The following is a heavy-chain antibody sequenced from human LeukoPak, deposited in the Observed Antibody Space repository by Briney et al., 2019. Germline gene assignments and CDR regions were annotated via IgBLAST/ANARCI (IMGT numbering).Heavy chain of an antibody. CDR1: GFTFSSYS. D-gene: IGHD5-12*01. CDR3: ARATGGYDSYYFDY. V-gene: IGHV3-21*04. Sequence: GGSLRLSCAASGFTFSSYSMNWVRQAPGKGLEWVSSISSSSSYIYYADSVKGRFTISRDNAKNSLYLQMNSLRAEDTAVYYCARATGGYDSYYFDYWGQGTLVTVSS. J-gene: IGHJ4*02. CDR2: ISSSSSYI.